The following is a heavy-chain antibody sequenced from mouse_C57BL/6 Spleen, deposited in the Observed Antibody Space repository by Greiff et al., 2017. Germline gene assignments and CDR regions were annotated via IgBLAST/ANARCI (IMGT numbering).Heavy chain of an antibody. CDR1: GYPFTGYW. D-gene: IGHD2-3*01. J-gene: IGHJ3*01. CDR3: ASYERFAY. V-gene: IGHV1-9*01. Sequence: QVQLKQSGAELMKPGASVKLSCKATGYPFTGYWIEWVTQRPGHGLEWIGEILPGSGSTNYNEKFKGKATFPADTSSNTAYLQLSSLATEDSAIYYCASYERFAYWGQGTLVTVSA. CDR2: ILPGSGST.